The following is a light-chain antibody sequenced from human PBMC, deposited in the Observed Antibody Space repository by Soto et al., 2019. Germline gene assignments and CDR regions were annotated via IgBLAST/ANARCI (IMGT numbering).Light chain of an antibody. Sequence: DIQMTQSPSSLSASVGDRVTITCRASQSISYYLNWYQQKPGKAPKLLIYAASSLQNGVQSRFSGSGSGTDFTLIISSLQPEDFATYYCQQSDSIPRTFGQGTKVDIK. CDR2: AAS. J-gene: IGKJ1*01. CDR3: QQSDSIPRT. V-gene: IGKV1-39*01. CDR1: QSISYY.